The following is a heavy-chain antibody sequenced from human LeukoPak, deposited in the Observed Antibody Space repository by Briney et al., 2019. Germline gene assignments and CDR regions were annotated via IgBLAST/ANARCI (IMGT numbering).Heavy chain of an antibody. Sequence: ASVKVSCKASGYIFTASYIHWVRQAPREGGEWMGWINPNIGGTSFAKKFQGRVTLTRDTSITTTYLELTGLRSDDTVVYFCARGDCSGVSCYSVDSWGQGTLVTVSS. CDR1: GYIFTASY. D-gene: IGHD2-15*01. CDR2: INPNIGGT. J-gene: IGHJ4*02. CDR3: ARGDCSGVSCYSVDS. V-gene: IGHV1-2*02.